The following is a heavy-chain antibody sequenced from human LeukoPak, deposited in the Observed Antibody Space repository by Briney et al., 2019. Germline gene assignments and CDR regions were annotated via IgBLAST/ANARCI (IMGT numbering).Heavy chain of an antibody. J-gene: IGHJ6*03. CDR1: GFTFSSYA. CDR2: ISGSGGST. V-gene: IGHV3-23*01. D-gene: IGHD5-18*01. Sequence: GGSLRLSCAASGFTFSSYAMSWARQAPGKGLEWVSAISGSGGSTYYADSVKGRFTISRDDSKNTLYLQMNSLRAEDTAVYYCAKVRGYPYYYYMDVWGKGTTVTVSS. CDR3: AKVRGYPYYYYMDV.